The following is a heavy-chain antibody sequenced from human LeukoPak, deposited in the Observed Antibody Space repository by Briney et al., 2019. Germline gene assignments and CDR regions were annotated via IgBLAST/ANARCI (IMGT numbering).Heavy chain of an antibody. CDR1: GGSFSGYY. J-gene: IGHJ6*03. V-gene: IGHV4-34*01. CDR2: INHSGST. CDR3: ARAPVYSSSWLYYMDV. D-gene: IGHD6-13*01. Sequence: SETLSLTCAVYGGSFSGYYWSWIRQPPGKGLEWIGEINHSGSTNYNPSLKSRVTISVDTSKNQFSLKLSSVTAADTAVYYCARAPVYSSSWLYYMDVWGKGTTVTVSS.